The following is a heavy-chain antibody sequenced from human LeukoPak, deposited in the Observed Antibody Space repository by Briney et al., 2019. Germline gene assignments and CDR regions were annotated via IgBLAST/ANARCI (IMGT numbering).Heavy chain of an antibody. Sequence: SETLSLTCAVYGGSFSGYYWSWIRQPPGKGLEWIGEINHSGSTNYNPSLKSRVTISVDTSKNQFSLKLSSVTAADTAVYYCATGVLRSTLGPEVWGQGTLVTVSS. CDR1: GGSFSGYY. CDR3: ATGVLRSTLGPEV. D-gene: IGHD3-3*01. V-gene: IGHV4-34*01. CDR2: INHSGST. J-gene: IGHJ4*02.